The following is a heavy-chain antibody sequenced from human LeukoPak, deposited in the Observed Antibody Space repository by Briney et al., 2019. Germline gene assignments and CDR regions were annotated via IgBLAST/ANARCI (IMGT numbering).Heavy chain of an antibody. J-gene: IGHJ4*02. D-gene: IGHD2-21*02. CDR3: ARECGGDCYPAFVH. CDR1: GFTFSSYA. CDR2: ISYDGSNK. Sequence: TGGSLRLSCAASGFTFSSYAMHWVRQAPGKGLEWVAVISYDGSNKYYADSVEGRFTISRDNSKNTLYLQMNSLRAEDTAVYYCARECGGDCYPAFVHWGQGTLVTVSS. V-gene: IGHV3-30-3*01.